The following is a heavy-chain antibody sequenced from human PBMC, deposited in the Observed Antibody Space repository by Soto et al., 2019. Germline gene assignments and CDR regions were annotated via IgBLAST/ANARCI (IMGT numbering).Heavy chain of an antibody. Sequence: ASVKVSCKASGYTFTNYDITWVRQAAGQGLEWVGWVNPNSGYTAYAQKFVGRVTMTRNTPLRTAYMELSSLTSGATAVYYCARSYSYGCNDYWGQGTLGTVSS. CDR2: VNPNSGYT. D-gene: IGHD5-18*01. J-gene: IGHJ4*02. CDR1: GYTFTNYD. V-gene: IGHV1-8*01. CDR3: ARSYSYGCNDY.